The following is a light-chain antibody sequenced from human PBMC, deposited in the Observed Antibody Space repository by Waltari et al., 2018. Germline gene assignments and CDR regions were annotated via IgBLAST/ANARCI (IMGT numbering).Light chain of an antibody. Sequence: QSALTQPASVSGSPGQSITISCTGTSSGVGHNYFVSWYQHHPGKAPKLIIYEGSKRPSVISNRFSGFRAGNMASLTISGLQAEDEADYYCCSYATYSPVLLGGGTKLTVL. CDR3: CSYATYSPVL. J-gene: IGLJ2*01. CDR1: SSGVGHNYF. CDR2: EGS. V-gene: IGLV2-23*01.